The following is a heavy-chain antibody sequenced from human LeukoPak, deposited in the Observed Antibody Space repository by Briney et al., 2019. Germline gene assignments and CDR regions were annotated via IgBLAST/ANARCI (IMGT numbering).Heavy chain of an antibody. J-gene: IGHJ5*02. CDR1: GGSISSSSYY. Sequence: PSETLSLTCTVSGGSISSSSYYWDWIRQPPGKGLEWIGSISYSGSTYYNPSLKSRVSISVDTSKNQFSLKLTSVTAADTAVYYCARPVQLERRTLLNWFDPGAREPWSPSPQ. CDR2: ISYSGST. V-gene: IGHV4-39*01. D-gene: IGHD1-1*01. CDR3: ARPVQLERRTLLNWFDP.